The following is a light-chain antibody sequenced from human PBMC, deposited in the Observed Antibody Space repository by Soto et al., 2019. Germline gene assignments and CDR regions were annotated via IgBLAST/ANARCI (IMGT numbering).Light chain of an antibody. V-gene: IGKV1-39*01. Sequence: DIQMTQSPSSLSASVGDRVTITCRASQSISSDLNWYQQKPGKAPKLLIYAASSLQSGVPSRFSGSGSGTDFTLSITSLQPEDFATYYCQQSSSTPQTFGQGTNVEIK. CDR3: QQSSSTPQT. J-gene: IGKJ1*01. CDR2: AAS. CDR1: QSISSD.